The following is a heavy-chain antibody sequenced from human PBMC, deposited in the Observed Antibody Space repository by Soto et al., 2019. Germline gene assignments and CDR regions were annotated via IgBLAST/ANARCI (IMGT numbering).Heavy chain of an antibody. V-gene: IGHV1-3*01. D-gene: IGHD4-4*01. Sequence: GASVKVSCKASGYSFTSYAIHWMRQAPGQRLEWMGWINAGNGNTKVPQKFQGRVTFTRDTSASTAYMELSSLRSEDTAVYYCASSYSNYALIDYYYYGMDVWGQGTTVTVS. CDR1: GYSFTSYA. CDR2: INAGNGNT. J-gene: IGHJ6*02. CDR3: ASSYSNYALIDYYYYGMDV.